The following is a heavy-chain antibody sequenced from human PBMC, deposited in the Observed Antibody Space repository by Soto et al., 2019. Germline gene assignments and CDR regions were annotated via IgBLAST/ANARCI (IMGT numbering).Heavy chain of an antibody. CDR2: IYYSGNT. CDR1: GGSISSSSYY. D-gene: IGHD3-16*02. J-gene: IGHJ5*02. CDR3: ARAPPYDYVWGSYRINWFDP. V-gene: IGHV4-39*01. Sequence: PSETLSLTYTVSGGSISSSSYYWGWIRQPPGKGLEWFGSIYYSGNTYYNPSLASRVAISIDTSKNQFSLKLSSVTAADTAVYYCARAPPYDYVWGSYRINWFDPWGQGTLVTVSS.